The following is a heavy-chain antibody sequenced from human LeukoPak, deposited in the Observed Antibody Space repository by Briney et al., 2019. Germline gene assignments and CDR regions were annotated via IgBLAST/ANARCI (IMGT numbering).Heavy chain of an antibody. V-gene: IGHV1-2*02. CDR3: ASARSIYKNIVVVPPASNLAFGY. CDR2: INPNSGGT. J-gene: IGHJ4*02. CDR1: GYTFTGYY. D-gene: IGHD2-2*01. Sequence: ASVKVSCKASGYTFTGYYMHWVRQAPGQGLELMGWINPNSGGTNYAQNFQGRVTMTRDTSINTAYMELSRLRSDDTAVYYCASARSIYKNIVVVPPASNLAFGYWGQGTLVTVSS.